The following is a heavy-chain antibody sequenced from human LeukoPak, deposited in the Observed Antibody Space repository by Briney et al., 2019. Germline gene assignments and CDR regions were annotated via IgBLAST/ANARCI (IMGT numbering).Heavy chain of an antibody. V-gene: IGHV3-53*01. CDR1: GFTVSNNY. D-gene: IGHD6-19*01. CDR3: AKAPSGWYFDY. CDR2: IYSGGST. J-gene: IGHJ4*02. Sequence: GGSLRLSCAASGFTVSNNYMSWVRQAPGKGLEWVSVIYSGGSTYYADSVKGRFTISRDNSKNTLYLQMNSLRAEDTAVYYCAKAPSGWYFDYWGQGTLVTVSS.